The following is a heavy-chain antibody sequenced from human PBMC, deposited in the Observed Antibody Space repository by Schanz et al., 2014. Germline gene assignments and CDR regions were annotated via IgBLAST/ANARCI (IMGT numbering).Heavy chain of an antibody. CDR3: AKGRFGELSAFDI. CDR2: MNESHSTI. J-gene: IGHJ3*02. CDR1: GFSFSSYA. V-gene: IGHV3-23*01. D-gene: IGHD3-10*01. Sequence: EVQLLESGGGLVEPGGSLRLSCAASGFSFSSYAMGWVRQARGKGLEWVSAMNESHSTIYYADSVRGRFTISRDNAENTLFLQMNSLRAGDAAVYYCAKGRFGELSAFDIWGQGTMVTVAS.